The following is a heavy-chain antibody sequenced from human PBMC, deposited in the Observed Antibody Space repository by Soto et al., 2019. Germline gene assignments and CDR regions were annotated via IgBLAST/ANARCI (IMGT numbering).Heavy chain of an antibody. CDR2: IIPIFGTA. J-gene: IGHJ4*02. CDR3: ARTIGYSYGAQFDY. D-gene: IGHD5-18*01. CDR1: GVTFSSYA. Sequence: SVKVSCKASGVTFSSYAISWVREAPGQGLEWMGGIIPIFGTANYAQKFQGRVTITADESTSTAYMELSSLRSEDTAVYYCARTIGYSYGAQFDYWGQGTLVTVSS. V-gene: IGHV1-69*13.